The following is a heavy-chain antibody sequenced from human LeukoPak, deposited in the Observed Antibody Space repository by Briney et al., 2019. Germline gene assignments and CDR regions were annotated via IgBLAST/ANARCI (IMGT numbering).Heavy chain of an antibody. Sequence: SETLSLTCAVSGGSISSTNWWSWVRQPPGKGLEWIGEIYHSGSTNYNPSLKSRVTISVDRSKNQFSLKLGSVTAADTAVYYCARVPYYGTGDYGMDVWGKGTTVTVSS. D-gene: IGHD3-10*01. CDR1: GGSISSTNW. CDR2: IYHSGST. V-gene: IGHV4-4*02. J-gene: IGHJ6*04. CDR3: ARVPYYGTGDYGMDV.